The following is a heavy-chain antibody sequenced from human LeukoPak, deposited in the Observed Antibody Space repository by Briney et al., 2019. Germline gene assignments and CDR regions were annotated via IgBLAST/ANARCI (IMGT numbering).Heavy chain of an antibody. CDR2: IYTSGST. CDR1: GGSISSGSYY. V-gene: IGHV4-61*02. J-gene: IGHJ4*02. Sequence: SQTLSLTCTVSGGSISSGSYYWSWIRQPAGKGLEWIGRIYTSGSTNYNPSLKSRVTISVDTSKNQFSLKLGSVTAAGTAVYYCARDPFVRGVWLELPNWGQGTLVTVSS. D-gene: IGHD3-10*02. CDR3: ARDPFVRGVWLELPN.